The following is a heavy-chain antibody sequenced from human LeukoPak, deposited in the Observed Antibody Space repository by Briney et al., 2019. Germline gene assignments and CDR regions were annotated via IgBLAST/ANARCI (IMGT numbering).Heavy chain of an antibody. Sequence: GESLKISRKGSGCGFTSYWIGWVRRMPGKGLEWMGIIYPGDSDTSYSPSFQGQVTISADKSISTAYLQWSSLKASDTAMYYCASGYNWNDWVDYWGQGTLVTVSS. CDR1: GCGFTSYW. CDR2: IYPGDSDT. V-gene: IGHV5-51*01. CDR3: ASGYNWNDWVDY. D-gene: IGHD1-20*01. J-gene: IGHJ4*02.